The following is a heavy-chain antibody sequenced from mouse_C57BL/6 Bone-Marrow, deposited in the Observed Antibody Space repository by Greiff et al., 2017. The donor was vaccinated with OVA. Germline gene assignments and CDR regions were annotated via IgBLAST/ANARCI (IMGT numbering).Heavy chain of an antibody. CDR2: IDPSDSYT. Sequence: QVQLKQSGAELVMPGASVKLSCKASGYTFTSYWMHWVKQRPGQGLEWIGEIDPSDSYTNYNQKFKGKSTLTVDKSSSTAYMQLSSLTSEDSAVYYCARGITTRLFDYWGQGTTRTVSS. CDR1: GYTFTSYW. J-gene: IGHJ2*01. CDR3: ARGITTRLFDY. V-gene: IGHV1-69*01. D-gene: IGHD1-1*01.